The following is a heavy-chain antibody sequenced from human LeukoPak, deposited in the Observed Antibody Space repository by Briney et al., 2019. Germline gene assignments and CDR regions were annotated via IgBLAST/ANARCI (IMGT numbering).Heavy chain of an antibody. Sequence: SETLSLTCTVSGDSVSSSSYFWAWIRQPPGKGLEWIGNIYYGGSAYYNPSLKSRVSISVDKSKNQFSLKLSSVTAADTAVYYCARDPVAAVSQEADYWGQGTLVTVSS. D-gene: IGHD6-13*01. J-gene: IGHJ4*02. V-gene: IGHV4-39*07. CDR1: GDSVSSSSYF. CDR2: IYYGGSA. CDR3: ARDPVAAVSQEADY.